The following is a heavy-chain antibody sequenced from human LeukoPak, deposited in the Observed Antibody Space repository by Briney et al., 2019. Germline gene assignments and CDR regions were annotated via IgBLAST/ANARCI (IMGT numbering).Heavy chain of an antibody. CDR1: GGSFSGYY. D-gene: IGHD6-19*01. CDR2: INHSGST. J-gene: IGHJ4*02. Sequence: SETLSLTCAVYGGSFSGYYWSWIRQPPGKGLEWIGEINHSGSTNYNPSLKSRVTISVDTSKNQISLKLSSVTAADTAVYYCARKSELIAVAGTPYYFDYWGQGTLVTVSS. V-gene: IGHV4-34*01. CDR3: ARKSELIAVAGTPYYFDY.